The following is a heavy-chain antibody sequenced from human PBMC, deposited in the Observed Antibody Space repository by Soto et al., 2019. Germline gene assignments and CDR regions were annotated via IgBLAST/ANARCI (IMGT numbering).Heavy chain of an antibody. CDR2: IYYSGST. J-gene: IGHJ3*02. Sequence: SETLSLTCTVPGGSISSSSYYWGWIRQPPGKGLEWIGSIYYSGSTYYNPSLKSRVTISVDTSKNQFSLKLSSVTAADTAVYYCARRGLRYFDWDIWGQGTMVTVSS. V-gene: IGHV4-39*01. CDR1: GGSISSSSYY. D-gene: IGHD3-9*01. CDR3: ARRGLRYFDWDI.